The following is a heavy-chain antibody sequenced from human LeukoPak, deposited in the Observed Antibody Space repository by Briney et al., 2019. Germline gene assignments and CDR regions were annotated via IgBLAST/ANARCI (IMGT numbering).Heavy chain of an antibody. CDR3: ARGGYYAASDI. Sequence: GGSLRLSCAASGLTYSSHAMHWVRQAPGKGLEYVSAIVSNGGNTYYADSVRGRFTISRDNSKDTVYLQMGSLRPEDTAVYYCARGGYYAASDIWGQGALVTVSS. V-gene: IGHV3-64*02. CDR1: GLTYSSHA. CDR2: IVSNGGNT. J-gene: IGHJ4*02. D-gene: IGHD3-3*01.